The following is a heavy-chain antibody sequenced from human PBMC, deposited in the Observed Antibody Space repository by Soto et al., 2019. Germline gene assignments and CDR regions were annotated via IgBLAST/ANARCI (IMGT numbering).Heavy chain of an antibody. CDR1: GFTFSSYS. D-gene: IGHD1-26*01. Sequence: GGSLRLSCAASGFTFSSYSMNWVRQAPGKGLEWVSSISSSSSYIYYADSVKGRFTISRDNAKNSLYLQMNSLRAEDTAVYYCERDSESDTFDPWGQGTLVTVSS. CDR3: ERDSESDTFDP. CDR2: ISSSSSYI. J-gene: IGHJ5*02. V-gene: IGHV3-21*01.